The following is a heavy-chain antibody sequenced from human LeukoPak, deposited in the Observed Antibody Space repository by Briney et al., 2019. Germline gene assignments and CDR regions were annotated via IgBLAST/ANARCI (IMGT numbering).Heavy chain of an antibody. J-gene: IGHJ4*02. Sequence: GGSLRLSCAASGFTFSSYAMSWVRQAPGKGLEWVSAISGSGGSTYYADSVKGRFTISRDNSKNTLYLQMNSLRAEDTAVYYCAKDRLRYFDRLDHFDYWGQGTLVTVSS. V-gene: IGHV3-23*01. CDR2: ISGSGGST. CDR3: AKDRLRYFDRLDHFDY. D-gene: IGHD3-9*01. CDR1: GFTFSSYA.